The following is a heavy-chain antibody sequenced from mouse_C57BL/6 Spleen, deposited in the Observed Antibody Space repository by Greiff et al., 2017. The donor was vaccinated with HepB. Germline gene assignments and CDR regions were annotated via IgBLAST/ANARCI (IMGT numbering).Heavy chain of an antibody. D-gene: IGHD2-3*01. J-gene: IGHJ2*01. Sequence: EVKLLESGGGLVQPGGSLSLSCAASGFTFTDYYMSWVRQPPGKALEWLGFIRNKANGYTTEYSASVKGRFTISRDNFQSILYLQMNALRAEDSATYYCARCTPYDYLDYWGQGTTLTVSS. CDR3: ARCTPYDYLDY. CDR1: GFTFTDYY. CDR2: IRNKANGYTT. V-gene: IGHV7-3*01.